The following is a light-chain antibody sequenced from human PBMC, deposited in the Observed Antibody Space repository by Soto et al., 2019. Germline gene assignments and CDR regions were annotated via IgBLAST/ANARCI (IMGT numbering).Light chain of an antibody. Sequence: SAPTQPASPSGAPGQSITLSFTGNSSDVGGYNYVSRYQQHPGKAPKFMIYDVSSRPSGVSNRFSGSKSGNTASLTISGLQAEDEADYYCCSYTTSNTRQIVFGTG. CDR3: CSYTTSNTRQIV. CDR1: SSDVGGYNY. J-gene: IGLJ1*01. V-gene: IGLV2-14*03. CDR2: DVS.